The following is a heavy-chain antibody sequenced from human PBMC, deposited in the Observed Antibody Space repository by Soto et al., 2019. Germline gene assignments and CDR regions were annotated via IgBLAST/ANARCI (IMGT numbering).Heavy chain of an antibody. CDR1: GGSISSGGYY. CDR2: IYYSGST. D-gene: IGHD5-12*01. V-gene: IGHV4-31*03. CDR3: ARDRGYADAFDI. Sequence: SETLSLTCTVSGGSISSGGYYWSWIRQHPEKGLEWIGYIYYSGSTSYNPSLESRVTISVDTSKNQFSLRLNSVTAADTAVYFCARDRGYADAFDIWGQGTMVTVSS. J-gene: IGHJ3*02.